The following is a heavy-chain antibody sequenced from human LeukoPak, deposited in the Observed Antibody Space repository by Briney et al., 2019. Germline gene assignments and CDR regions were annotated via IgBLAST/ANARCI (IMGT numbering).Heavy chain of an antibody. V-gene: IGHV4-39*01. Sequence: SETLSLTCTVSGGSISSSSYYWGWIRQPPEKGLEWIGSIYYSGSTYYNPSLKSRVTISVDTSKNQFSLKLSSVTAADTAVYYCARHKGYGDWDWFDPWGQGTLVTVSS. J-gene: IGHJ5*02. D-gene: IGHD4-17*01. CDR1: GGSISSSSYY. CDR3: ARHKGYGDWDWFDP. CDR2: IYYSGST.